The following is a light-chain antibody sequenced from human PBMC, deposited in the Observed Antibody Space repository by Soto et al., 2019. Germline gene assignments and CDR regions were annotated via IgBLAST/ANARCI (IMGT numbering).Light chain of an antibody. J-gene: IGKJ1*01. CDR3: QQYYSSPWT. V-gene: IGKV4-1*01. Sequence: DIVMTQSPDSLAESLGERATINCKSSQRGLSSSNHKNYLHWYQQKPGLPPKVLIYWASTRESGVPDRFSGSGSGTDFTLTISSLQAEDVAVYYCQQYYSSPWTFGQGTRVEIK. CDR2: WAS. CDR1: QRGLSSSNHKNY.